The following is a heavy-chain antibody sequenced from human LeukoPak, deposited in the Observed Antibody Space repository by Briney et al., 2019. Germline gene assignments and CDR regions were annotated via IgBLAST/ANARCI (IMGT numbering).Heavy chain of an antibody. D-gene: IGHD3-10*01. CDR2: INPNSGGT. V-gene: IGHV1-2*02. CDR1: GYTFTGYY. J-gene: IGHJ5*02. Sequence: ASVKASCKASGYTFTGYYMHWVRQAPGQGLEWMGWINPNSGGTNYAQKFQGRVTMTRDTSISTAYMGLSRLRSDDTAVYYCARGKDYGSGSSRRWFDPWGQGTLVTVSS. CDR3: ARGKDYGSGSSRRWFDP.